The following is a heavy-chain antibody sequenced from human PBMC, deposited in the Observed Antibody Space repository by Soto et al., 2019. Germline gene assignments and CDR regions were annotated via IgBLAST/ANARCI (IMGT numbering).Heavy chain of an antibody. CDR1: GGSISSYY. CDR2: IYYSGST. J-gene: IGHJ4*02. V-gene: IGHV4-59*01. D-gene: IGHD6-19*01. Sequence: QVQLQESGPGLVKPSETLSLTCTVSGGSISSYYWSWIRQPPGKGLEWLGYIYYSGSTNYNHSLKSRITISVDTSKNQFSLKLSSVTAADTAVYYCAREASGWSYYFDYWGQGTLVTVSS. CDR3: AREASGWSYYFDY.